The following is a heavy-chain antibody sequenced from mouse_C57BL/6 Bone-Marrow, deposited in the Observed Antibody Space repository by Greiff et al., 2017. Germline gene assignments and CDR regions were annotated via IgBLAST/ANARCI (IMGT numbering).Heavy chain of an antibody. CDR3: ARIYYYGSFYAMDY. Sequence: VQLKESGPELVKPGASVKISCKASGYSFTDYNMNWVKQSNGKSLEWIGVINPNYGTTSYNQKFKGKATLTVDQSSSTAYMQRNSLTSEDSAVYYCARIYYYGSFYAMDYWGQGTSVTVSS. CDR2: INPNYGTT. J-gene: IGHJ4*01. V-gene: IGHV1-39*01. CDR1: GYSFTDYN. D-gene: IGHD1-1*01.